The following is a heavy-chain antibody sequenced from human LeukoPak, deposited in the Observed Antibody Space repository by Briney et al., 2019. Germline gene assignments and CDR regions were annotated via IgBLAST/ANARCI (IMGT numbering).Heavy chain of an antibody. CDR3: ARETLDALDL. V-gene: IGHV3-30*04. CDR1: VFTIRLDA. CDR2: ISFDGSYK. Sequence: PGTSLRLSCSASVFTIRLDAMHWVRQAPGKGLQWVAHISFDGSYKYYADSVKGRFTISRDNSKNTLYLQMNSMRPDDTALFYCARETLDALDLWGPGTLVTVSS. J-gene: IGHJ3*01.